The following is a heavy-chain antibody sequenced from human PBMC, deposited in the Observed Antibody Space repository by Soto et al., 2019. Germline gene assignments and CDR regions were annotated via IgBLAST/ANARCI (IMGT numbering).Heavy chain of an antibody. Sequence: QVQLQQSGPGLVKPSQTLSLTCAISGDSVSSNSAAWNWIRQSPSRGLEWLGRTYYRSKWYNDYAVSVKSRITINPDTSKNQFSLQLNSVTPEDTAVYYCARGPTPVLRFLELVTGDYYYGMDVWGQGTTVTVSS. D-gene: IGHD3-3*01. CDR1: GDSVSSNSAA. V-gene: IGHV6-1*01. CDR3: ARGPTPVLRFLELVTGDYYYGMDV. J-gene: IGHJ6*02. CDR2: TYYRSKWYN.